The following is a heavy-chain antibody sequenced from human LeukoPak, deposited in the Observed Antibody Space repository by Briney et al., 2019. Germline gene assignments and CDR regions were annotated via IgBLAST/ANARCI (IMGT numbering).Heavy chain of an antibody. J-gene: IGHJ4*02. CDR2: IKQDGSAK. CDR1: GFAFGDFW. D-gene: IGHD3-22*01. CDR3: AKGDYYDSSGYYAYFDY. V-gene: IGHV3-7*03. Sequence: GALRLSCAASGFAFGDFWMSWVRQAPGKGLESVATIKQDGSAKEYVDSVKGRFTISRDNAKESLYLQMNSLRAEDTALYYCAKGDYYDSSGYYAYFDYWGQGTLVTVSS.